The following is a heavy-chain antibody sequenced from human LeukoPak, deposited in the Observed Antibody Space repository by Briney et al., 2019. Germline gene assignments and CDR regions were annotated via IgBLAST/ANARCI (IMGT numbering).Heavy chain of an antibody. V-gene: IGHV4-59*12. CDR2: VYNSGDT. CDR3: ARGGYRYCSSTSCYMGSYYYYGMDV. Sequence: SETLSLTCTVSGGSTSSDYWSWIRQSPGKGLEWVGYVYNSGDTGKNPSLKSRITISVDTSKNQFSLKLSSVTAADTAVYYCARGGYRYCSSTSCYMGSYYYYGMDVWGQGTTVAVSS. CDR1: GGSTSSDY. J-gene: IGHJ6*02. D-gene: IGHD2-2*02.